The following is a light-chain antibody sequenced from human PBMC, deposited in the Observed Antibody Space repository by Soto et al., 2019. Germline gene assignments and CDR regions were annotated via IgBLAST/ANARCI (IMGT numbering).Light chain of an antibody. CDR3: SSYAGSSIYVV. V-gene: IGLV2-23*01. CDR1: NNDVGSYNL. CDR2: EGN. J-gene: IGLJ2*01. Sequence: QSVLTQPASVSGSPGQSITISCTGTNNDVGSYNLVSWYQQHPGKAPKVMLYEGNKRPSGVSNRFSASKSGNTASLTISGLQADDEDDYYCSSYAGSSIYVVFGGGTKVTVL.